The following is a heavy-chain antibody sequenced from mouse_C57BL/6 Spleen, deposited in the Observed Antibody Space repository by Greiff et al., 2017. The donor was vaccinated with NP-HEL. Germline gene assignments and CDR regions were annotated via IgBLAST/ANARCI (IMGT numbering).Heavy chain of an antibody. CDR1: GYTFTSYW. D-gene: IGHD1-1*01. Sequence: VQLQQSGAELVMPGASVKLSCKASGYTFTSYWMHWVKQRPGQGLEWIGEIDPSDSYTNYNQKFKGKSTLTVDKSSSTAYMQLSSLTSEDSAVYYCARGAYGSSYYAMDYWGQGTSVTVSS. CDR3: ARGAYGSSYYAMDY. J-gene: IGHJ4*01. V-gene: IGHV1-69*01. CDR2: IDPSDSYT.